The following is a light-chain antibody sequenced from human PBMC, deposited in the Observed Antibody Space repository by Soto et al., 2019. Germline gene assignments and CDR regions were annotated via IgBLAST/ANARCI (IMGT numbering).Light chain of an antibody. CDR1: QSVSSY. Sequence: EFVLTQSPATLSLSPGERATLSCRASQSVSSYLAWYQQKPGQAPRLLIYDASNRATGIPARFSGTGSGTDFTLTINNLEPEDFAVYYCQVRTNWSIAFGRGTRRETK. V-gene: IGKV3-11*01. CDR2: DAS. J-gene: IGKJ5*01. CDR3: QVRTNWSIA.